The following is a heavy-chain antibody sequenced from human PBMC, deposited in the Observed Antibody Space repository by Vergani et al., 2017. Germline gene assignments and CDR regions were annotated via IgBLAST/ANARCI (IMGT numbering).Heavy chain of an antibody. J-gene: IGHJ3*02. CDR2: IVPIPGTT. CDR1: GDTFSSSA. V-gene: IGHV1-69*11. D-gene: IGHD3-10*01. Sequence: QVQLVQSGAEVKKPGSSVKVSCKASGDTFSSSAINWVRQAPGQGLEWMGRIVPIPGTTNYAQKFQGRVTITADEFTNTDYMELSSLRSEDTAMYYCASIEHYYDSGPRRAFDIWGQGTMVTVSS. CDR3: ASIEHYYDSGPRRAFDI.